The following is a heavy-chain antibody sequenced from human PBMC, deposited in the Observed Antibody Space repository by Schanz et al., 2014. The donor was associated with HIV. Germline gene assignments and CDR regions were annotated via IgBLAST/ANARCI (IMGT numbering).Heavy chain of an antibody. D-gene: IGHD3-3*01. CDR2: MSHDGFSK. V-gene: IGHV3-30-3*01. CDR3: ARDPRPESFAVVEDAFDI. J-gene: IGHJ3*02. Sequence: QVQLVESGGGVVQPGRSLRLSCTASGLTFSSSIMHWVRQAPGKGLEWVAGMSHDGFSKYFADSVKGRFTISRDNSKNTLYLEMNSLRPEDTAVYYCARDPRPESFAVVEDAFDIWGQGTMVTVSS. CDR1: GLTFSSSI.